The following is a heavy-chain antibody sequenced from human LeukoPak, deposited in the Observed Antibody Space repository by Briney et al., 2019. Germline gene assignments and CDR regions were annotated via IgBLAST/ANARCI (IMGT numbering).Heavy chain of an antibody. CDR3: ARDHGIAVAGTDY. J-gene: IGHJ4*02. V-gene: IGHV4-30-4*07. Sequence: PSETLSLTCAVSGGSISSGGYSWSWIRQPPGKGLEWIGYIYYSGSTYYNPSLKSRVTISVDTSKNQFSLKLSSVTAADTAVYYCARDHGIAVAGTDYWGQGTLVTVSS. D-gene: IGHD6-19*01. CDR2: IYYSGST. CDR1: GGSISSGGYS.